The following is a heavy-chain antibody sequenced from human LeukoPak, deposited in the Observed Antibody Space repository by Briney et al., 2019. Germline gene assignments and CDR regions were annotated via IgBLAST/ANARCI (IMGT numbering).Heavy chain of an antibody. CDR3: ARDSCGEEWFDH. J-gene: IGHJ5*02. CDR2: LNPNSGGT. D-gene: IGHD3-10*01. Sequence: AAVKVSSRASGDTFTGSYMLWGRRAPRQRRLWRVWLNPNSGGTKYAQNSQEGVTMTRDTTISTAYIWQSRLRSVDTAVCYFARDSCGEEWFDHWGQGTLVTVSS. CDR1: GDTFTGSY. V-gene: IGHV1-2*02.